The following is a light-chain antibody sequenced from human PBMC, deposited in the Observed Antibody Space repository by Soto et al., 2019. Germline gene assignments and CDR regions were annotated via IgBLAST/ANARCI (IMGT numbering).Light chain of an antibody. J-gene: IGLJ2*01. CDR3: SSYAGTNNVI. V-gene: IGLV2-8*01. CDR2: EVT. CDR1: ISDVGGYNH. Sequence: QSVLTQPPSASGSPGQSVTISCAGSISDVGGYNHVSWYQQHPGKAPKLLIYEVTKRPSGVPARFSGSKSGNTASLTASGLQGDDEADYYCSSYAGTNNVIFGGGTKLTVL.